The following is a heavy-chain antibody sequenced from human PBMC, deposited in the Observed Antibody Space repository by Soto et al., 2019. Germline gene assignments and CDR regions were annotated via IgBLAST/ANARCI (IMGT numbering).Heavy chain of an antibody. CDR3: ARDLRGIAAPNWFDP. D-gene: IGHD6-13*01. J-gene: IGHJ5*02. CDR2: MNPNSGTA. V-gene: IGHV1-8*01. Sequence: ASVKVSCKASGYTFTSYDINWVRQATGQGLEWMGWMNPNSGTASYAQKFQGRVTMTRDTSTSTVYMELSSLRSEDTAVYYCARDLRGIAAPNWFDPWGQGTLVTVS. CDR1: GYTFTSYD.